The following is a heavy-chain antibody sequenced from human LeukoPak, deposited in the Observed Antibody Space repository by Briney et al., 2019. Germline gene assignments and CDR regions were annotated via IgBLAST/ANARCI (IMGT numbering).Heavy chain of an antibody. CDR2: IWYDGSNK. V-gene: IGHV3-33*03. Sequence: PGRSLRLSCAASGFTFSSYGMHWVRQAPGKGLEWVAVIWYDGSNKYYADSVKGRFTISRDNAKNSLYLQMNSLRAEDTAVYYCARLTSGWTNWFDPWGQGTLVTVSS. CDR3: ARLTSGWTNWFDP. J-gene: IGHJ5*02. CDR1: GFTFSSYG. D-gene: IGHD6-19*01.